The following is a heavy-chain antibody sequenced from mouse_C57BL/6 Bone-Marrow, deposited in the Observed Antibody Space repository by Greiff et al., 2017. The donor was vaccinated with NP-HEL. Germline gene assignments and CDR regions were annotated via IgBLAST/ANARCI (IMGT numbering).Heavy chain of an antibody. V-gene: IGHV5-4*01. CDR1: GFTFSSYA. D-gene: IGHD4-1*02. J-gene: IGHJ3*01. Sequence: DVQLVESGGGLVKPGGSLKLSCAASGFTFSSYAMSWVRQTPEKRLEWVATISDGGSYTYYPDNVKGRFTISRDNAKNNLYLQMSHLKSEDTAMYYCAREPPTGGFAWFAYWGQGTLVTVSA. CDR2: ISDGGSYT. CDR3: AREPPTGGFAWFAY.